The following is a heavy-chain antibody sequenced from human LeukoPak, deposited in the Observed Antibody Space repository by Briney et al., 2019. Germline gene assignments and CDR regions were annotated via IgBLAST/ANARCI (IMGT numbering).Heavy chain of an antibody. CDR3: ARDHEVRSSWYFGY. CDR2: IRHDGSNG. D-gene: IGHD6-13*01. V-gene: IGHV3-30*02. CDR1: GFTFSSYA. J-gene: IGHJ4*02. Sequence: GGSLRLSCAASGFTFSSYAMSWVRQAPGQGLEWVAFIRHDGSNGYYADSVKGRFTISRDNSKNTLYLQMDSLRAEDTAVYYCARDHEVRSSWYFGYWGQGTLVTVSS.